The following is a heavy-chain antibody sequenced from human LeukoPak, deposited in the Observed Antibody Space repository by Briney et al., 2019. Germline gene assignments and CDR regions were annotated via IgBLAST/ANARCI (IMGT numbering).Heavy chain of an antibody. CDR1: GFIFSSYA. J-gene: IGHJ4*02. CDR2: ISGSGGST. V-gene: IGHV3-23*01. Sequence: GGSLRLSCAASGFIFSSYAMSWVRQAPGKGLEWVSAISGSGGSTYYADSVKGRFTISRDNSKNTLYLQMNSLRAEDTAVYYCAKKDSSSWAFDYWGQGTLVTVSS. D-gene: IGHD6-13*01. CDR3: AKKDSSSWAFDY.